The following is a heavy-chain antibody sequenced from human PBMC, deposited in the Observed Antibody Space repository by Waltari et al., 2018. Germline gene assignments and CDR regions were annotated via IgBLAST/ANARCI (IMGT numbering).Heavy chain of an antibody. CDR2: INPNTGAA. D-gene: IGHD1-1*01. CDR3: ARGDNWNDRLDF. V-gene: IGHV1-8*01. CDR1: GYTFISYD. J-gene: IGHJ3*01. Sequence: QVQLVQSGAEVKKPGASVRVSCKASGYTFISYDINWVRQAPGQGLEWMGWINPNTGAARVAPNFQDIGTMTRSTSATTAYMEISDLTSHDTAVYYCARGDNWNDRLDFWGQGTKVTVSS.